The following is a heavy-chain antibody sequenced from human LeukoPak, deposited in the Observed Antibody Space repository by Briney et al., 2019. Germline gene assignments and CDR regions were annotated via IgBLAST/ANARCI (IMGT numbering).Heavy chain of an antibody. J-gene: IGHJ4*02. V-gene: IGHV3-74*01. CDR2: IKSDGSST. Sequence: QPGGSLRLSCAASGFTFSSYWMHWVRQAPGKGLVWVSRIKSDGSSTRYADSVKGRFTISRDNAKNTLWLQMNSLRAEDTAVYHCATDLDYGGYSHFDFWGQGTLVTVSS. CDR3: ATDLDYGGYSHFDF. CDR1: GFTFSSYW. D-gene: IGHD4-23*01.